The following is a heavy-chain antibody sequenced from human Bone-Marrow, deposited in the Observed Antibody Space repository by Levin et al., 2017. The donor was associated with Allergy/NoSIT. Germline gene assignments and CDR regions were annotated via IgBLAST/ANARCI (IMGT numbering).Heavy chain of an antibody. J-gene: IGHJ4*02. CDR2: INPSGGST. CDR1: GYTFTSYY. CDR3: ARLAEYYDSSGYHRPYYFDY. Sequence: ASVKVSCKASGYTFTSYYMHWVRQAPGQGLEWMGIINPSGGSTSYAQKFQGRVTMTRDTSTSTVYMELSSLRSEDTAVYYCARLAEYYDSSGYHRPYYFDYWGQGTLVTVSS. V-gene: IGHV1-46*01. D-gene: IGHD3-22*01.